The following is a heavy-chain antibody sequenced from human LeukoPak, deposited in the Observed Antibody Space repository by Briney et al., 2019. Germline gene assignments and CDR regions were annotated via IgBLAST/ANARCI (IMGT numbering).Heavy chain of an antibody. D-gene: IGHD6-13*01. Sequence: GASVKVSCKASGYTFTGYYMHWVRQAPGQGLEWMGWINPKSGNTGYAQKSQGRVTMTRNTSISTAYMELSSLKSEDTAVYYCARGTSGIAVAGTSNWFDPWGQGTLVTVSS. CDR1: GYTFTGYY. CDR3: ARGTSGIAVAGTSNWFDP. V-gene: IGHV1-8*02. CDR2: INPKSGNT. J-gene: IGHJ5*02.